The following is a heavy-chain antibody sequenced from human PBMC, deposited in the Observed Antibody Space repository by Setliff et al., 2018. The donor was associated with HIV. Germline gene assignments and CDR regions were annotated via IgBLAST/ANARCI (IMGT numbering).Heavy chain of an antibody. CDR3: ARSVIGYYYYGMDV. J-gene: IGHJ6*02. D-gene: IGHD3-10*01. CDR1: GFMFDDYA. V-gene: IGHV3-9*01. Sequence: PGGSLRLSCAASGFMFDDYAMHWVRQAPGKGLEWVSGISWNSGSIGYADSVKGRFTISRDNAKNSLYLQMNSLRAEDTAVYYCARSVIGYYYYGMDVWGQGTLVTVSS. CDR2: ISWNSGSI.